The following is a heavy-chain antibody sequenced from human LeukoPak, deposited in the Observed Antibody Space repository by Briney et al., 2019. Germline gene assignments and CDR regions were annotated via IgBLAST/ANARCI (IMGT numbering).Heavy chain of an antibody. Sequence: GGSLRLSCAASGFTVSSNYMSWVRQAPGKGLEWVSVIYSGGSTYYADSVKGRFTISRDSSKNTLYLQMNSLRAEDTAVYYCARGVGYSSSWYSYYFDYWGQGTLVTVSS. J-gene: IGHJ4*02. D-gene: IGHD6-13*01. CDR2: IYSGGST. CDR3: ARGVGYSSSWYSYYFDY. V-gene: IGHV3-66*01. CDR1: GFTVSSNY.